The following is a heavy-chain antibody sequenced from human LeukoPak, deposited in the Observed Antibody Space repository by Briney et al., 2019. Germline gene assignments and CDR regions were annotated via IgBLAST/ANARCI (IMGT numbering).Heavy chain of an antibody. Sequence: GGSLRLSCAVSGFTFDDYGMSWVRQAPGKGLEWVSGINWNGGSAGYADSVKGRFTISRDNAKKSVYLKMNSLRGEDTALYYCARDYCGGDCYPFDYWGQGTLVTVSS. CDR1: GFTFDDYG. J-gene: IGHJ4*02. CDR2: INWNGGSA. V-gene: IGHV3-20*04. D-gene: IGHD2-21*02. CDR3: ARDYCGGDCYPFDY.